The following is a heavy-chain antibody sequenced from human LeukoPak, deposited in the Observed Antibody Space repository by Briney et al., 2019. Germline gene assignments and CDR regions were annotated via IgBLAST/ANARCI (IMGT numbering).Heavy chain of an antibody. CDR1: GYNFNSYW. CDR2: IHPTDSDA. V-gene: IGHV5-51*01. D-gene: IGHD3-3*01. J-gene: IGHJ4*02. Sequence: KIGESLKISCKGSGYNFNSYWIGWVRQMPGKGLEWMGIIHPTDSDARYSPSLQGQVTMSVDKSISTAYLQWSSLKASDIAMYYCARGRRFSETAFDYWGQGTLVTVSS. CDR3: ARGRRFSETAFDY.